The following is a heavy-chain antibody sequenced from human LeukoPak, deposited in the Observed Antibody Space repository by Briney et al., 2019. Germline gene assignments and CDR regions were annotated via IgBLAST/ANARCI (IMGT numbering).Heavy chain of an antibody. V-gene: IGHV4-59*01. J-gene: IGHJ4*02. CDR3: AGSGKKFYGSGRRGGVGYFDC. D-gene: IGHD3-10*01. CDR2: IYYSGST. Sequence: PSETLSLTCTVSGGSISSYYWSWIRQPPGKGLEWIGYIYYSGSTNYNPSLKSRVTISVDTSKNQFSLKLSSVTAADTAVYYCAGSGKKFYGSGRRGGVGYFDCWGQGTLVTVSS. CDR1: GGSISSYY.